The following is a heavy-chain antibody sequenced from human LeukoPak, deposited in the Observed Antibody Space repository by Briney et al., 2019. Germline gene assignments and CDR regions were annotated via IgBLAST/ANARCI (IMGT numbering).Heavy chain of an antibody. V-gene: IGHV4-34*01. J-gene: IGHJ4*02. Sequence: SETLSLTCAVYGGSFSGYYWSWIRQPPGKGLEWIGEISHSGSTNYNPSLKSRVTISVDTSKNQFSLKLSSVTAADTAVYYCARLSVGIAVAGTDYWGQGTLVTVSS. CDR1: GGSFSGYY. CDR3: ARLSVGIAVAGTDY. D-gene: IGHD6-19*01. CDR2: ISHSGST.